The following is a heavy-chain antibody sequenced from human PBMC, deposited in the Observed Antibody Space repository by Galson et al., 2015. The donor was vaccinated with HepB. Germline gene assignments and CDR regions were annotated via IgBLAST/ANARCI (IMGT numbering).Heavy chain of an antibody. D-gene: IGHD3-10*01. CDR1: GFSLSTSGMC. CDR2: IDWDDDK. V-gene: IGHV2-70*11. CDR3: ARSYGSGSYPRE. Sequence: PALVKPTQTLTLACTFSGFSLSTSGMCVSWIRQPPGKALEWLARIDWDDDKYYSTSLKTRLTISKDTSKNQVVLTMTNMDPVDTATYYCARSYGSGSYPREWGQGTLVTVSS. J-gene: IGHJ4*02.